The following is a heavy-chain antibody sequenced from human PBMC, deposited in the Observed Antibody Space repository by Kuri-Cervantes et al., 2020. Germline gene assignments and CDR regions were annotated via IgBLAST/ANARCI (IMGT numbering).Heavy chain of an antibody. Sequence: GESLKISCAASGFTFSSYAMHWVRQAPGKGLEWVAVISYDGSSKYSADSVKGRFTISRDNSKKTLYLHMNSLRAEDTAVYYCARTPRYSSGWLDYWGQGTLVTVS. CDR3: ARTPRYSSGWLDY. J-gene: IGHJ4*02. V-gene: IGHV3-30*04. CDR2: ISYDGSSK. CDR1: GFTFSSYA. D-gene: IGHD6-19*01.